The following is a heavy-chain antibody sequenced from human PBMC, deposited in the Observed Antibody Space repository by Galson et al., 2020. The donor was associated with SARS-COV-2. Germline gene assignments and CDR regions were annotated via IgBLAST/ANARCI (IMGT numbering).Heavy chain of an antibody. Sequence: SETLSLTCTVSGGSISSGGYYWSWIRQHPGKGLEWIGYIYYSGSTYYNPSLKSRVTISVDTSKNQFSLKLSSVTAADTAVYYCARDRQAMVGWFDPWGQGTLVTVSS. CDR1: GGSISSGGYY. V-gene: IGHV4-31*03. J-gene: IGHJ5*02. CDR2: IYYSGST. D-gene: IGHD5-18*01. CDR3: ARDRQAMVGWFDP.